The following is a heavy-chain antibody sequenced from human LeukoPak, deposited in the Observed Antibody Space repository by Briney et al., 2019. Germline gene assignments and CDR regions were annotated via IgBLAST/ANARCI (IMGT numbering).Heavy chain of an antibody. D-gene: IGHD3-16*01. CDR1: GFTFTDHY. V-gene: IGHV1-2*02. CDR3: ARDFDWGPDY. J-gene: IGHJ4*02. CDR2: INGKSGVT. Sequence: ASVKVSCKASGFTFTDHYMHWVRQAPGQGLEWMGWINGKSGVTFYAQQFQDRITVTRDTSISTTYLELNRLTSADTAIYYCARDFDWGPDYWGPGTLVAVSS.